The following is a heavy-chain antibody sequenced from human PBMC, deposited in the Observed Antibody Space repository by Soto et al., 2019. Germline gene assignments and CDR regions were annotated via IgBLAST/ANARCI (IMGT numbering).Heavy chain of an antibody. CDR1: GDSVSSNSAA. Sequence: LSLTCAISGDSVSSNSAAWNWIRQSPSRGLEWLGRTYYRSKWYNDYAVSLKSRITVNPDTSKNQFSLKLSSVTAADTAVYYCARARRGYYYYYGMDVWGQGTTVTVSS. D-gene: IGHD3-10*01. J-gene: IGHJ6*02. CDR2: TYYRSKWYN. CDR3: ARARRGYYYYYGMDV. V-gene: IGHV6-1*01.